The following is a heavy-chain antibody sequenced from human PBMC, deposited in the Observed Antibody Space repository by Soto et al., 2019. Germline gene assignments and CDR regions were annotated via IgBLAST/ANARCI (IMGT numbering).Heavy chain of an antibody. CDR1: GGSFSGYY. CDR3: SRERTSSGWPSALDY. V-gene: IGHV4-34*01. CDR2: INHSGSI. J-gene: IGHJ4*02. D-gene: IGHD6-19*01. Sequence: QVQIQQWGAGLLKPSETLSLTCAVCGGSFSGYYWSWIRQPPGKGLDWIGEINHSGSIKYNPSLESRITISVDTSKSQLSLKLSSVTAAETAVYYCSRERTSSGWPSALDYWGQGTLVTVSS.